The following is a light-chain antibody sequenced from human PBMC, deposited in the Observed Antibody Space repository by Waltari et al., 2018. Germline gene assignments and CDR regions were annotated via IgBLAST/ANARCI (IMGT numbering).Light chain of an antibody. J-gene: IGKJ4*01. CDR2: DAS. Sequence: SARRSVNVYVASYQRKPGPAPRLLIYDASNTASGIPAWFSGRWAVTDFPLTISRLEPEDVAVYYCQQRSNWPLTFGGGTKVDIK. V-gene: IGKV3-11*01. CDR1: RSVNVY. CDR3: QQRSNWPLT.